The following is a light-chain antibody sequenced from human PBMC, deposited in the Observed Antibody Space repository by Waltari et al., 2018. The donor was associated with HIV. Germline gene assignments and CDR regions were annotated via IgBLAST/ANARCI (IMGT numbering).Light chain of an antibody. V-gene: IGKV4-1*01. CDR2: WAS. Sequence: DIVMTQSPDSLAVSLGERAPINCKSSQNVLYSSNNKTYLAGYQQKPRQPPKLLIYWASTRASGVPERFSGSGSGTDFTRTISSLQAEDVAIYYCQQYLNTPWTFDQGTKVEVK. CDR1: QNVLYSSNNKTY. CDR3: QQYLNTPWT. J-gene: IGKJ1*01.